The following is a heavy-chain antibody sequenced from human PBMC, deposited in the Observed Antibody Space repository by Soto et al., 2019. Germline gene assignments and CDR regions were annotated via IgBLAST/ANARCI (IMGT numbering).Heavy chain of an antibody. V-gene: IGHV3-48*02. CDR2: ISSSGKTI. D-gene: IGHD4-17*01. J-gene: IGHJ6*02. CDR1: GFPFDAYS. Sequence: PVGSLRLSCVASGFPFDAYSMNWVRQAPGKGLGWVAYISSSGKTISYADSVRGRFTIARGVADNSLYLQMDSLRDEDTSVYYCARLQDYGDRLGFYYYGMDVWGQGITVTVSS. CDR3: ARLQDYGDRLGFYYYGMDV.